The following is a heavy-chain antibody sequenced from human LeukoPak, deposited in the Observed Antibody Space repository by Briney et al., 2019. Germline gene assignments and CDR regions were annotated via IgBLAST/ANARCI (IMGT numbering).Heavy chain of an antibody. Sequence: GASVKVSCKASGYTFTSYGISWVRQAPGQGLEWMGWISAYNGNTNYAQKLQGRVTMTTDTSTSTAYMELRSLRSDDTAVYYCAGTLVGAILDYAFDIWGQGTMVTASS. CDR1: GYTFTSYG. J-gene: IGHJ3*02. V-gene: IGHV1-18*01. CDR2: ISAYNGNT. CDR3: AGTLVGAILDYAFDI. D-gene: IGHD1-26*01.